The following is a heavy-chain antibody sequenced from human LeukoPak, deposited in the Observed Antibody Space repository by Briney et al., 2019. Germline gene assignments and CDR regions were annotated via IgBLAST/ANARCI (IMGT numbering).Heavy chain of an antibody. D-gene: IGHD6-13*01. CDR3: ARPFPTYSSSWYYVGY. CDR2: ISYDGSNK. V-gene: IGHV3-30-3*01. Sequence: GGSLRLSCAASGFTFSSYAMHWFRQAPGKGLEGLAFISYDGSNKYYADSVKGRFTISRDNSKNTLYLQMNSLRAEDTAVYYCARPFPTYSSSWYYVGYWGQGTLVTVSS. CDR1: GFTFSSYA. J-gene: IGHJ4*02.